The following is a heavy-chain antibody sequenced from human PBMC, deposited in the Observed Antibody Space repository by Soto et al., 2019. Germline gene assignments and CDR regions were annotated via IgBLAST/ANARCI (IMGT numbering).Heavy chain of an antibody. CDR3: AKVREGYDSSGYYYYYYGMDV. J-gene: IGHJ6*02. D-gene: IGHD3-22*01. Sequence: GGSLRLSCAASGFTFRKYAMSWVRQAPGKGLEWVSLLTGSGVTTYYADSVKGRFTISRDNSKNTLNLQMNSLRAEDTAIYYCAKVREGYDSSGYYYYYYGMDVWGQGTTVTVYS. CDR2: LTGSGVTT. V-gene: IGHV3-23*01. CDR1: GFTFRKYA.